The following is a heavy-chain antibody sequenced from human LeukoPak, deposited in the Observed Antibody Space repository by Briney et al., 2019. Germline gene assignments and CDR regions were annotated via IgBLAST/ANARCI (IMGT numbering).Heavy chain of an antibody. CDR1: GGSISSGGYY. J-gene: IGHJ4*02. V-gene: IGHV4-31*03. Sequence: SETLSLTCTVSGGSISSGGYYWSWIRQHPGKGLEWIGPIYYNGSTYYNPSLKSRVTISVDTSKNQFSLKLSSVTAADTAVYYCARGYDSSGYYPRPMGYWGQGTLVTVSS. CDR3: ARGYDSSGYYPRPMGY. D-gene: IGHD3-22*01. CDR2: IYYNGST.